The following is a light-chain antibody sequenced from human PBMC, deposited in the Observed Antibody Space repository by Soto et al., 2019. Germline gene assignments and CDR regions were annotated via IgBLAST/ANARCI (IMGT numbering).Light chain of an antibody. Sequence: EILMTQSLGTLAVSPGERATLSCRASQSVRSNLAWYQQKPGQAPRLLIYEASTRATGIPARFSGSGSGTEFTLTISSLQSEDFAVYHCQQYNNWPPFTFGPGTKVDIK. CDR1: QSVRSN. CDR2: EAS. V-gene: IGKV3-15*01. CDR3: QQYNNWPPFT. J-gene: IGKJ3*01.